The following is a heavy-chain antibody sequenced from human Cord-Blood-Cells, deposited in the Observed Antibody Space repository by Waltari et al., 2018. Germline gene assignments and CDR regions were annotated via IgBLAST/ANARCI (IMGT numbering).Heavy chain of an antibody. D-gene: IGHD3-10*01. V-gene: IGHV4-4*07. CDR3: ARDKAARDYYYGSGSYYYYYGMDV. CDR2: IYTSGST. J-gene: IGHJ6*02. CDR1: GGSISSYY. Sequence: QVQLQESGPGLVKPSETLSLTCTVSGGSISSYYWIWIRQPAGKGLEWIGRIYTSGSTNYNPSLKSRVTMSVDTSKNQFSLKLSSVTAADTAVYYCARDKAARDYYYGSGSYYYYYGMDVWGQGTTVTVSS.